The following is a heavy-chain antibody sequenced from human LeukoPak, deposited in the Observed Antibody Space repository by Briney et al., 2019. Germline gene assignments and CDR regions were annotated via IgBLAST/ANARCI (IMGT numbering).Heavy chain of an antibody. D-gene: IGHD6-13*01. CDR3: AKLYSSNWYDAFDI. Sequence: ETLSLTCTVSGGSISSYYWSWVRQAPGKGLEWVSVISVSGGNTYYADSVKGRFTISRDNSKNTLYLQMNSLRAEDTAVYYCAKLYSSNWYDAFDIWGQGTMVTVSS. CDR2: ISVSGGNT. J-gene: IGHJ3*02. V-gene: IGHV3-23*01. CDR1: GGSISSYY.